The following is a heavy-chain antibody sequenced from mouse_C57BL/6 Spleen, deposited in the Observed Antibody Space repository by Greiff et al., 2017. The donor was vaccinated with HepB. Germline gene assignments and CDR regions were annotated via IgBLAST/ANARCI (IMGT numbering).Heavy chain of an antibody. V-gene: IGHV5-17*01. Sequence: EVQLVESGGGLVKPGGSLKLSCAASVFTFSDYGMHWVRQAPEKGLEWVAYISSGSSTIYYADTVKGRFTISRDNAKNTLFLQMTSLRSEDTAMYYCARLGGYFDYWGQGTTLTVSS. D-gene: IGHD4-1*01. CDR3: ARLGGYFDY. CDR1: VFTFSDYG. J-gene: IGHJ2*01. CDR2: ISSGSSTI.